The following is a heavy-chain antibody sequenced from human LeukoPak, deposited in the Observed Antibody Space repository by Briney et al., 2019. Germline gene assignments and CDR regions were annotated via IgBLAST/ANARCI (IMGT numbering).Heavy chain of an antibody. CDR3: ATAFIVGAVFDY. V-gene: IGHV1-3*03. CDR2: INAGNGNT. CDR1: GYTFTSYA. J-gene: IGHJ4*02. Sequence: ASVKVSCKASGYTFTSYAMHWVRQAPGQRLEWMGWINAGNGNTKYSQEFQGRVTMTEDTSTDTAYMELSSLRSEDTAVYYCATAFIVGAVFDYWGQGTLVTVSS. D-gene: IGHD1-26*01.